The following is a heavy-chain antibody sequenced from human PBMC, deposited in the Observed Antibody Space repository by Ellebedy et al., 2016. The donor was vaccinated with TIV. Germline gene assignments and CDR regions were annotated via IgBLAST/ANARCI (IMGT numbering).Heavy chain of an antibody. J-gene: IGHJ4*02. D-gene: IGHD6-19*01. CDR2: LSHDGSSQ. CDR1: AFTFVSYA. CDR3: ARDLDKRSGWYGGAAY. V-gene: IGHV3-30-3*01. Sequence: PGGSLRLSCVASAFTFVSYAMHLVRHATGTGLEWVAVLSHDGSSQYYADSVKGRFTVSRDNAMTTVYLEMNSLRAEDTALYYCARDLDKRSGWYGGAAYWGQGTQVTVSA.